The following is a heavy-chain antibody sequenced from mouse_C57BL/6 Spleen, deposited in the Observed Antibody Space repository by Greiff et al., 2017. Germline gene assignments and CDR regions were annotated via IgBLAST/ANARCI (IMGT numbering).Heavy chain of an antibody. D-gene: IGHD1-1*02. V-gene: IGHV1-62-3*01. CDR3: ARTGGGYWFGY. CDR2: IDPNCGGT. CDR1: GYTFTSYS. J-gene: IGHJ3*01. Sequence: VKLLESGAELVKPGASVKLSCKASGYTFTSYSMHWVKQRPGRSLEWIGMIDPNCGGTCYNQKFKSKATLTVDKPSSTAYMQLSSLTSEDSAVYYCARTGGGYWFGYWGQGTLVTGS.